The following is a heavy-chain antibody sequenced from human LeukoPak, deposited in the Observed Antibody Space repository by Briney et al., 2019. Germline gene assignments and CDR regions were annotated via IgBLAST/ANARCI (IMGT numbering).Heavy chain of an antibody. CDR1: GYTFTSYG. CDR3: AGVQYSSSWYSWFDP. D-gene: IGHD6-13*01. V-gene: IGHV1-18*01. J-gene: IGHJ5*02. Sequence: GASVTVSCKASGYTFTSYGISWVRQAPGQGLEWMGWISAYNGNTNYAQKLQGRVAMTTDTSTSTAYMELRSLRSDDTAVYYCAGVQYSSSWYSWFDPWGQGTLVTVSS. CDR2: ISAYNGNT.